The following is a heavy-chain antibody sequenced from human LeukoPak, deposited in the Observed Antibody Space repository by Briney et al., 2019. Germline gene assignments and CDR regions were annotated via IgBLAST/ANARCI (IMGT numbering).Heavy chain of an antibody. CDR2: IYYSGNT. Sequence: PSETLSLTCTVSGGSISSSSYYWGWIRQPPGKGLEWIGSIYYSGNTYYNPSLKSRVTISVDTSKNQFSLQLNSVTPEDTALYYCARGGLVRGTINSLIGFDIWGQGIMVTVSS. J-gene: IGHJ3*02. D-gene: IGHD3-10*01. CDR3: ARGGLVRGTINSLIGFDI. CDR1: GGSISSSSYY. V-gene: IGHV4-39*07.